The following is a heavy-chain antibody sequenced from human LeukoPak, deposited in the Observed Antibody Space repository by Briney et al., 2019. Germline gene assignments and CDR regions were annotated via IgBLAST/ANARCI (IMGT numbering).Heavy chain of an antibody. J-gene: IGHJ3*02. CDR1: GGSISSSSYY. V-gene: IGHV4-39*01. CDR2: IYYSGST. Sequence: PSETLSLTCTVSGGSISSSSYYWGWIRQPPGKGLEWIGSIYYSGSTYYNPSLKSRVTISVDTSKNQFSLKLSSVTAADTAVYYCARPGSSSSDFGAFDIWGQGTMVTVSS. D-gene: IGHD6-6*01. CDR3: ARPGSSSSDFGAFDI.